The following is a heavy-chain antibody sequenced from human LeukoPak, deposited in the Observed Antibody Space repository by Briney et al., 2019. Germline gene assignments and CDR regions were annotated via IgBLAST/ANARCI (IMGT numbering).Heavy chain of an antibody. J-gene: IGHJ5*02. Sequence: ASVKVSCKASGYTFTSYGISWVRQAPGQGLEWMGWISAYNVNTNYAQKLQGRVTMTTDTSTSTAYMEPRSLRSDDTAVYYCARVSGVRNWFDPWGQGTLVTVSS. CDR2: ISAYNVNT. D-gene: IGHD2-8*01. V-gene: IGHV1-18*01. CDR1: GYTFTSYG. CDR3: ARVSGVRNWFDP.